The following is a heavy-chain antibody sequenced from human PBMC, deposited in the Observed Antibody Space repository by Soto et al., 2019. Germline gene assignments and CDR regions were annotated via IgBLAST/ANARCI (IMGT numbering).Heavy chain of an antibody. V-gene: IGHV3-66*01. CDR2: IYRGGDI. Sequence: DVQVVESGGGLVQPGGSLRLSCAASGFYVSGYYMSWFRQAPGKGLEWVSVIYRGGDIYYADAVQVRFTTSRDISRNSLDLQMNSVRAEDTSSYYCARDRRDGDTIWGQGAVVTVSS. J-gene: IGHJ4*02. CDR1: GFYVSGYY. D-gene: IGHD3-3*01. CDR3: ARDRRDGDTI.